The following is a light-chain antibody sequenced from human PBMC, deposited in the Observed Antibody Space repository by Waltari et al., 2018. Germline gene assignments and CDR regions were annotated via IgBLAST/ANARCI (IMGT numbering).Light chain of an antibody. J-gene: IGLJ3*02. CDR3: QTGGHGTWV. CDR1: SGHSSNI. Sequence: QLVLTQSPSASASLGASVKLTCTLDSGHSSNIVAWLQQQPEKGPRYLMKINSAGSNSKGDGIPDLFSGSSSGAVRCLTISSVQSEDEADYYCQTGGHGTWVFGGGTKLTVL. CDR2: INSAGSN. V-gene: IGLV4-69*01.